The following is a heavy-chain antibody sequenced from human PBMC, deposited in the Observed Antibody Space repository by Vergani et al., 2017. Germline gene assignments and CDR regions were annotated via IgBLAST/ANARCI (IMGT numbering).Heavy chain of an antibody. J-gene: IGHJ6*02. V-gene: IGHV1-69*01. CDR3: AGRAITIFGVVIIRGYYYYGMDV. D-gene: IGHD3-3*01. Sequence: QVQLVQSGAEVKKPGSSVKVSCKASGGTFSSYAISWVRQAPGQGLEWMGGIIPIFGTANYAQKFQGRVTITEDESTSTAYMELGSLRSEATAVYYWAGRAITIFGVVIIRGYYYYGMDVWGQGTTVTVSS. CDR2: IIPIFGTA. CDR1: GGTFSSYA.